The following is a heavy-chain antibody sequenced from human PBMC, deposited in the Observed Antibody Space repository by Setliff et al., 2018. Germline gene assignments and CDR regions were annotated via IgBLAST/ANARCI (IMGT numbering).Heavy chain of an antibody. CDR1: GFTFSSYA. J-gene: IGHJ4*02. D-gene: IGHD3-22*01. CDR3: ARVANIVVVHNPFYFDF. CDR2: ISGSGGST. Sequence: SLRLSCAASGFTFSSYAMSWVRQAPGMGLEWVSAISGSGGSTYSADSVMGRFTISRDNSKNTLYLQMRSLRLEDTAGYYCARVANIVVVHNPFYFDFWGQGTLVTVSS. V-gene: IGHV3-23*01.